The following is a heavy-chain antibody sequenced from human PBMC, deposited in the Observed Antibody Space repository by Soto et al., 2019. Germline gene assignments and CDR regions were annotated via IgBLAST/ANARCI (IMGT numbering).Heavy chain of an antibody. J-gene: IGHJ3*02. CDR3: ARGTMYYDILTGYPRAAAFDI. CDR2: IYYSGST. D-gene: IGHD3-9*01. CDR1: GCSISSSSYY. Sequence: PSETLSLTCTVSGCSISSSSYYWGWIRQPPGKGLEWIGSIYYSGSTYYNPSLKSRVTISVDTSKNQFSLKLSSVTAADTAVYYCARGTMYYDILTGYPRAAAFDIWGQGTMVT. V-gene: IGHV4-39*01.